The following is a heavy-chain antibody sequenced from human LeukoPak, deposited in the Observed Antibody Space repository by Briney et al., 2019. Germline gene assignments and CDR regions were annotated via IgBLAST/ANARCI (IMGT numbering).Heavy chain of an antibody. D-gene: IGHD3-16*01. CDR3: ANDDVGYYFVY. Sequence: PGGSLRLSCAASGFTFSDYYMSWIRQAPGKGLEWVSYISSSGSTIYYADSVKGRFTISRDNSKNTLYLQMNSLRAEDTAVYYCANDDVGYYFVYWGQGTLVTVSS. V-gene: IGHV3-11*01. CDR2: ISSSGSTI. CDR1: GFTFSDYY. J-gene: IGHJ4*02.